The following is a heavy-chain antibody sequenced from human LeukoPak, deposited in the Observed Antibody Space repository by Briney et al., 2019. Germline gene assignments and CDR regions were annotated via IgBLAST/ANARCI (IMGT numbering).Heavy chain of an antibody. CDR2: INHSGST. D-gene: IGHD6-6*01. Sequence: SETLSLTCAVYGGSFSGYYWSWIRQPPGKGLEWIGEINHSGSTNYNPSLKSRVTISVDTSKNQFSLKLSSVTAADTAVYYCARAGSSTGRWFDPWGQGTLVTVSS. V-gene: IGHV4-34*01. CDR1: GGSFSGYY. J-gene: IGHJ5*02. CDR3: ARAGSSTGRWFDP.